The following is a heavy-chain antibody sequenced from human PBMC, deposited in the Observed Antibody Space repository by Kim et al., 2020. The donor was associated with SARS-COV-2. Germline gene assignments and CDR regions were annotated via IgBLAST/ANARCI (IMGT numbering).Heavy chain of an antibody. Sequence: ASVKVSCKTSGYTFSDYGVSWVRQVPGQGLEWLGWISGYDGSTIYAQKFQHRLIMTTDTSTSTAYMELRSLRSDDTALYFCARYEGWEELRVLAFAIWGQGTTVTVSS. CDR2: ISGYDGST. V-gene: IGHV1-18*01. CDR1: GYTFSDYG. CDR3: ARYEGWEELRVLAFAI. D-gene: IGHD1-26*01. J-gene: IGHJ3*02.